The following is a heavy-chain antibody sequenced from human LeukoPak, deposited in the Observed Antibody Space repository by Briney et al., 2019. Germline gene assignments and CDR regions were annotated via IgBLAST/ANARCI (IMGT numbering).Heavy chain of an antibody. D-gene: IGHD1-20*01. V-gene: IGHV1-69*13. Sequence: SVKVPCKASGGTFSSYAISWVRQAPGQGLEWMGGIIPMFGSANYTQKFQDRVTITADESTSTAYMELSSLRSEDTAVYFCAREVHGYNRKDMLSETNSYYYMDVWGKGTSVTVSS. J-gene: IGHJ6*03. CDR2: IIPMFGSA. CDR1: GGTFSSYA. CDR3: AREVHGYNRKDMLSETNSYYYMDV.